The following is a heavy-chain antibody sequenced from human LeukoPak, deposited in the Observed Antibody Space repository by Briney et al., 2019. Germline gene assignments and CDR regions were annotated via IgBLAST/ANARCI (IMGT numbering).Heavy chain of an antibody. CDR2: IYYSGST. J-gene: IGHJ5*02. V-gene: IGHV4-39*01. Sequence: PSGTLSLTCTVSGGSISSSSYYWGWIRQPPGKGLEWIGSIYYSGSTYYNPSLKSRVTISVDTSKNQFSLKLSSVTAADTAVYYCARQTGGPYYDFWSGSGNWFDPWGQGTLVTVSS. CDR3: ARQTGGPYYDFWSGSGNWFDP. D-gene: IGHD3-3*01. CDR1: GGSISSSSYY.